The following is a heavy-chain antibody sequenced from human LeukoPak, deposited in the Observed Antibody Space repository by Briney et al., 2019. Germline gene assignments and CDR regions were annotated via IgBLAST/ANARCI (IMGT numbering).Heavy chain of an antibody. CDR2: INPSGGST. J-gene: IGHJ4*02. CDR3: ARAREDYGDYDPYGFSLD. Sequence: ASVKVSCKASGYTFTSYYMHWVRQAPGQGLEWMGIINPSGGSTSYAQKFQGRVTMTRDTSTSTVYMELSSLRSEDTAVYYCARAREDYGDYDPYGFSLDWGQGTLVTVSS. CDR1: GYTFTSYY. D-gene: IGHD4-17*01. V-gene: IGHV1-46*01.